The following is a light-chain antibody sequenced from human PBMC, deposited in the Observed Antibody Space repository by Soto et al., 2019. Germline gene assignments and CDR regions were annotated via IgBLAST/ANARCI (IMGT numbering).Light chain of an antibody. CDR1: QGIRND. V-gene: IGKV1-6*01. CDR2: AAS. CDR3: QQYYNSLT. J-gene: IGKJ4*01. Sequence: AIQMTQSPSSLSASVGDRVTITCRASQGIRNDLGWYQQKPGKAPKLLIYAASSLQSGVPSRFSGSGSGTEFTLTISSLQPDDVAVYYCQQYYNSLTFGGGTKVDIK.